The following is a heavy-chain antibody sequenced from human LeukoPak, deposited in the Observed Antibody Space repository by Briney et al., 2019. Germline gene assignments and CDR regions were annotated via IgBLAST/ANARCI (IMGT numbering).Heavy chain of an antibody. Sequence: ASVKVSCKGTVFTFRSYYMHWVRQAPGQGLEWMGIINPSGDTTSHAQKFQGRVTMTRDTSTSTVYMEVSSLRSEDTAVYYCARDNSDTVKGDYSSTSYWWFDPWGQGTLVTVSS. J-gene: IGHJ5*02. V-gene: IGHV1-46*01. CDR3: ARDNSDTVKGDYSSTSYWWFDP. D-gene: IGHD6-13*01. CDR2: INPSGDTT. CDR1: VFTFRSYY.